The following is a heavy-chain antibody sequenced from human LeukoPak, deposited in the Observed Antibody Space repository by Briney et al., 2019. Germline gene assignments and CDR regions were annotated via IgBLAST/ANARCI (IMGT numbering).Heavy chain of an antibody. CDR2: INPNNGGT. CDR1: GYTFTGYY. Sequence: ASVKVSCKASGYTFTGYYMHWVRQAPGQGFEWMGWINPNNGGTDYAQKFQGRVTMTRDTSISTAYMELSRLRSDDTAVYYCARDSHSSGWYVPDYWGQGTLVTVSS. V-gene: IGHV1-2*02. D-gene: IGHD6-19*01. J-gene: IGHJ4*02. CDR3: ARDSHSSGWYVPDY.